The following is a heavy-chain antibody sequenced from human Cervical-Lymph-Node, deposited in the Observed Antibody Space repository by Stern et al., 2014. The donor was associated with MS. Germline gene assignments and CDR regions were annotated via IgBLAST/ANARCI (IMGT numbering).Heavy chain of an antibody. CDR2: ISGSGGST. CDR1: AFPFPRSA. V-gene: IGHV3-23*04. CDR3: AKSTVTSLSDY. J-gene: IGHJ4*02. Sequence: VQLVPSGGGFVQPGGSLRLSCAPSAFPFPRSALSCVPQPPRPGLDSLSAISGSGGSTYSADSVKGRVIITRETSKNTQYLQMNSLRAEDTAVYYCAKSTVTSLSDYWGQGTLVTVSS. D-gene: IGHD4-17*01.